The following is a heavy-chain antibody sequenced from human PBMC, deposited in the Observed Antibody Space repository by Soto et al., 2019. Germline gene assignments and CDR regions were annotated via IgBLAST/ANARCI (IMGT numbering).Heavy chain of an antibody. CDR1: GYTFTNYG. CDR2: LSAYNGNT. CDR3: ARGVGSGSYYNQYNWFDP. Sequence: QVQLVQSGAEVKKPGASVKVSCKASGYTFTNYGIGWVRQAPGQGLEWMGWLSAYNGNTKYAQKLQGRVTMTTDTSTSTAYMELRSLRSDDTAVYYCARGVGSGSYYNQYNWFDPWGQGTLVTVSS. V-gene: IGHV1-18*01. J-gene: IGHJ5*02. D-gene: IGHD3-10*01.